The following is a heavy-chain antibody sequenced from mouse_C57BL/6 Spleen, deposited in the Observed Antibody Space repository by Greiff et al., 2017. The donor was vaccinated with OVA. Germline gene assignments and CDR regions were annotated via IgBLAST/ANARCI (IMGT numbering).Heavy chain of an antibody. V-gene: IGHV1-78*01. Sequence: QVQLQQSDAELVKPGASVKISCKVSGYTFTDHTIHWMKQRPEQGLEWIGYIYPRDGSTKYNEKFKGKATLAADKSSSTAYMQLNSLTSEDSAVYFCASPLRSPYWYFDVWGTGTTVTVSS. CDR2: IYPRDGST. D-gene: IGHD1-1*01. CDR1: GYTFTDHT. CDR3: ASPLRSPYWYFDV. J-gene: IGHJ1*03.